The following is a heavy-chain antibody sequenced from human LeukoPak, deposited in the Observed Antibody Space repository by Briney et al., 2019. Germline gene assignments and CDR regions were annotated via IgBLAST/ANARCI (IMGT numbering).Heavy chain of an antibody. CDR2: INHSGST. CDR1: GGSFSVYY. D-gene: IGHD6-13*01. Sequence: PSETLSLTCAVYGGSFSVYYWSWIRQPPGKGLEWIGEINHSGSTNYNPSLKSRVTISVDTSKNQFSLKLSSVTAADTAVYYCARRRRRWYILTGNYFDYWGQGTLVTVSS. J-gene: IGHJ4*02. V-gene: IGHV4-34*01. CDR3: ARRRRRWYILTGNYFDY.